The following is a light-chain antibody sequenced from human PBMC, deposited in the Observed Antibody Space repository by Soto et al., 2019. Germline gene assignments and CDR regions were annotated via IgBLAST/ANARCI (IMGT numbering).Light chain of an antibody. Sequence: EIVLTQSPGTLSLSPGERATLSCRASQSVASTYLAWYQQKPGQAPRLLIYGASSRATGIPDRFSGSESGKDFTLAISRLETDDFAVYYCQQYGNSPLTFGGGTKVDIK. CDR2: GAS. CDR3: QQYGNSPLT. CDR1: QSVASTY. J-gene: IGKJ4*01. V-gene: IGKV3-20*01.